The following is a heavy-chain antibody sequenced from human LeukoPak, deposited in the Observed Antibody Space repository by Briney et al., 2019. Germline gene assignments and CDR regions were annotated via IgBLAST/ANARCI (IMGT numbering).Heavy chain of an antibody. CDR2: ITSSGSAI. V-gene: IGHV3-48*03. Sequence: PGGSLRLSCETSGFTFSSYEMNWVRQGPGKGLQWVSFITSSGSAIYYADSVRGRFTVSRDNAKNSLTLQMNSLRAEDTAVYFCARVGNLRVGAEDAFDIWGQGTLVSVSS. CDR1: GFTFSSYE. J-gene: IGHJ3*02. D-gene: IGHD1-26*01. CDR3: ARVGNLRVGAEDAFDI.